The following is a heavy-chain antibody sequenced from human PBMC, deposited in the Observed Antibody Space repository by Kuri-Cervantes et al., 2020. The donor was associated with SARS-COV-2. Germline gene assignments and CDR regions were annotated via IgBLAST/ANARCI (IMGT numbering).Heavy chain of an antibody. J-gene: IGHJ4*02. V-gene: IGHV3-23*03. CDR3: AKDQDYYDTSGQFDY. Sequence: GESLKISCGASGFTFSSHAMSWVRQAPGKGLDVVSVIYSGGSSTYYADSVKGRFTISSDNSQNTLYLQMHSLRAEDTAVYYLAKDQDYYDTSGQFDYWGQGTLVTVSS. D-gene: IGHD3-22*01. CDR2: IYSGGSST. CDR1: GFTFSSHA.